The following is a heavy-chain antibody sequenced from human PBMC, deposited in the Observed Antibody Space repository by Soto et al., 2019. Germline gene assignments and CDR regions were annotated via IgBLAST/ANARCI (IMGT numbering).Heavy chain of an antibody. CDR2: ISYKGDTT. D-gene: IGHD1-1*01. CDR1: GFTLSDYS. J-gene: IGHJ3*02. V-gene: IGHV3-64*01. CDR3: ARVSGLGQAAFDI. Sequence: EVQLVEPGGGLVQPGGSLRLSCAASGFTLSDYSMHWVRQAAGKGLEYVSAISYKGDTTYYANSVKGRFTISRDNSKNTLYLQMGSLRAEDMAVYYCARVSGLGQAAFDIWGQGTMVTVSS.